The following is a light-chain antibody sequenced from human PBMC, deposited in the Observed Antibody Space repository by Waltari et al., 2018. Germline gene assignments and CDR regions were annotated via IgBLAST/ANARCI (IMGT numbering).Light chain of an antibody. CDR1: QNIRTY. CDR2: DAF. Sequence: ILITQSPAPLAVSPGESVTLSCRASQNIRTYLVWYQQKPGQSPRLLIYDAFIRATGIPARCSGSGSATEFTLTISSPQSEDFAVYYCQHYLNSPHTFDPGTKLEIK. V-gene: IGKV3-15*01. J-gene: IGKJ2*01. CDR3: QHYLNSPHT.